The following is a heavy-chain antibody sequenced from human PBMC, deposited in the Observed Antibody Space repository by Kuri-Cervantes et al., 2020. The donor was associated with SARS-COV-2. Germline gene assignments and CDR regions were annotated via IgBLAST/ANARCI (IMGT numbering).Heavy chain of an antibody. V-gene: IGHV3-21*01. Sequence: GESLKISCAASGFTFSSYNMNWVRQAPGKGLEWVSSISSSRNYIYYADSVRGRFAISRDNAKNSLYLQMNSLRAEDTAVYYCARDRINDFDIWGQGRMVTVSS. J-gene: IGHJ3*02. D-gene: IGHD2-15*01. CDR2: ISSSRNYI. CDR3: ARDRINDFDI. CDR1: GFTFSSYN.